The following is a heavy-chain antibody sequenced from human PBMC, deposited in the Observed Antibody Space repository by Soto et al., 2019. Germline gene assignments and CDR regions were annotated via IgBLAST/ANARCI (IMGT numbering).Heavy chain of an antibody. CDR3: AKGILSATFAPYAMDV. CDR2: ISYDGSNS. J-gene: IGHJ6*02. V-gene: IGHV3-30*18. CDR1: GFPFNNYA. Sequence: QVQLVESGGGVVKPGTSLRLSCAASGFPFNNYAMHWVRQRPGKGLDWVAVISYDGSNSYYSDSVKGRFTVSRDRSKNTLSLQMSSLRVEDTAVYYCAKGILSATFAPYAMDVWGQGTTVTVSS. D-gene: IGHD3-16*01.